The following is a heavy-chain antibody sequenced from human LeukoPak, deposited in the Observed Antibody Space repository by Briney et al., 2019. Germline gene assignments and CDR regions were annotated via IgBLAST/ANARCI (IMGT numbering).Heavy chain of an antibody. V-gene: IGHV3-15*01. CDR3: ALRYCSSTSCHRGTFDI. CDR1: GFIFTNTR. CDR2: IKSETDGGTT. J-gene: IGHJ3*02. D-gene: IGHD2-2*01. Sequence: GGSLRLSCACIGFIFTNTRMNGVREAPGKGLEWVGRIKSETDGGTTDSTAPVKGRFTISRDDSKNPLYLQMNSLRTEDTAIYYCALRYCSSTSCHRGTFDIWGQGTMVTVSS.